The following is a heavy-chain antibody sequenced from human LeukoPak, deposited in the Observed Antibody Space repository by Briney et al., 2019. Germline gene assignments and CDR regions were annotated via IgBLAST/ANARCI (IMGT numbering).Heavy chain of an antibody. Sequence: GGSLRLSCAASGFTVSSNYMSWVRQAPGKGLEWVSVIYSGGSAYYADSVKGRFTISRDNSKNTLYLQMNSLRAEDTAVYYCAKIPRPYSSSWYYFDYWGQGTLVTVSS. D-gene: IGHD6-13*01. CDR2: IYSGGSA. CDR3: AKIPRPYSSSWYYFDY. J-gene: IGHJ4*02. V-gene: IGHV3-53*05. CDR1: GFTVSSNY.